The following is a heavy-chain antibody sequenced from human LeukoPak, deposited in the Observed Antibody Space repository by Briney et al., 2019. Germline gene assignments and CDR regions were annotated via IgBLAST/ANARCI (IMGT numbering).Heavy chain of an antibody. D-gene: IGHD2-8*01. CDR2: IYPGDSDT. Sequence: GESLKISCKGSGYSFTSYWIGWVRQMPGKGLAWMGIIYPGDSDTRYSPSFQGQVTISADKSISTAYLQWSSLKASDTAIYFCARQSYNTKSIDFWGQGNLVTVSS. CDR1: GYSFTSYW. V-gene: IGHV5-51*01. J-gene: IGHJ4*02. CDR3: ARQSYNTKSIDF.